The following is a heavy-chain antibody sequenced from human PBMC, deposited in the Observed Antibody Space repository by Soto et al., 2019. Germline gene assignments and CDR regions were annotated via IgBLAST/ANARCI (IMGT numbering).Heavy chain of an antibody. CDR3: ARLSGSYYSAFDI. CDR2: INPNSGGT. V-gene: IGHV1-2*04. J-gene: IGHJ3*02. D-gene: IGHD1-26*01. CDR1: GYTLTGLF. Sequence: ASVKVSCKGSGYTLTGLFMHWVRQAPGKGLEWMGGINPNSGGTNYAQKFQGWVTMTRDTSISTAYMELSRLRSDDTAVYYCARLSGSYYSAFDIWGQGTMVTVSS.